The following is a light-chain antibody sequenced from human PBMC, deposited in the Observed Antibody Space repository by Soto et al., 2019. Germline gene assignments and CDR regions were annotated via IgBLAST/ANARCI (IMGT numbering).Light chain of an antibody. CDR3: LQRSNWPQT. Sequence: EIVLTQSPATLSLSPGERATLSCRASQSVSSYLAWYQQKPSQAPRLLIYDASNRATGIPARFSGSGSGTDFTLTISSLEPEDFAVYYCLQRSNWPQTFGQGTKVDIK. CDR2: DAS. V-gene: IGKV3-11*01. CDR1: QSVSSY. J-gene: IGKJ1*01.